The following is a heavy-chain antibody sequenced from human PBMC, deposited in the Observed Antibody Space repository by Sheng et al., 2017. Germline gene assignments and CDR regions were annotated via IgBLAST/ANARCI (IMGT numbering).Heavy chain of an antibody. J-gene: IGHJ5*02. CDR1: GYTFTGYY. CDR2: INPNSGGT. V-gene: IGHV1-2*02. CDR3: ARDKAVVVPANVWFDP. Sequence: QVQLVQSGAEVKKPGASVKVSCKASGYTFTGYYMHWVRQAPGQGLEWMGWINPNSGGTNYAQKFQGRVTMTRDTSISTAYMELSRLRSDDTAVYYCARDKAVVVPANVWFDPWGQEPWSPSPQ. D-gene: IGHD2-2*01.